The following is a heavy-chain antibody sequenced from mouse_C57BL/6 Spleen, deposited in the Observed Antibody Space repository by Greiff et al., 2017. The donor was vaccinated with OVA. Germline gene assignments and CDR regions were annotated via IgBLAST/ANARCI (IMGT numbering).Heavy chain of an antibody. CDR3: ARGSDDYGDGFAD. Sequence: VQLQQSGPELVKPGASVKIPCKASGYTFTDYNMDWVKQSPGKSLEWIGDINPNNGGTIYNQKFKGKATLTVDKSSSTAYMGLRSLTSEDTAVYDCARGSDDYGDGFADWGKGTLVTVSA. CDR1: GYTFTDYN. J-gene: IGHJ3*01. D-gene: IGHD2-4*01. V-gene: IGHV1-18*01. CDR2: INPNNGGT.